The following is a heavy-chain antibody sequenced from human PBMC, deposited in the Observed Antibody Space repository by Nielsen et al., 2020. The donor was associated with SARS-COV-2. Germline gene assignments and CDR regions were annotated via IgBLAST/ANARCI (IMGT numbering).Heavy chain of an antibody. CDR2: IWYDGSNK. J-gene: IGHJ5*02. CDR3: AREDYDFWSGYPSSNWFDP. CDR1: GFTFSSYG. Sequence: GGSLRLSCAASGFTFSSYGMHWVRQAPGKGLEWVAVIWYDGSNKYYADSVKGRFTISRDNSKNTLYLQMNSLRAEDTAVYYCAREDYDFWSGYPSSNWFDPWGQGTLVTVSS. V-gene: IGHV3-33*01. D-gene: IGHD3-3*01.